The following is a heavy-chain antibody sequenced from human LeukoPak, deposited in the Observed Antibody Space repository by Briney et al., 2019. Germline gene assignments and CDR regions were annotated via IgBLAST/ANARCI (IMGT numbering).Heavy chain of an antibody. CDR1: GFTFSSYW. Sequence: SGGSLRLSCAASGFTFSSYWMHWVRQAPGKGLVWVSRINTDGSNTGYADSVKGRFTISRDNAKNTLYLQMNSLRAEDTAVYYCARWGPYCSSTSCYGLGYWGQGTLVTVSS. D-gene: IGHD2-2*01. CDR2: INTDGSNT. CDR3: ARWGPYCSSTSCYGLGY. J-gene: IGHJ4*02. V-gene: IGHV3-74*01.